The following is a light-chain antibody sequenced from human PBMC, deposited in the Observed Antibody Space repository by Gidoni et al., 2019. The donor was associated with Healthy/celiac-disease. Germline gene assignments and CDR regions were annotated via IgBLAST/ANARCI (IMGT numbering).Light chain of an antibody. J-gene: IGKJ2*01. CDR3: QQYNSYPYT. V-gene: IGKV1-5*03. Sequence: DIQMTQPPSPLSASVGDRVTITCRASQSISSWLAWYQQKPGKAPKLLIYKASSLESGVPSRFSGSGSGTEFTLTISSLQPDDLATYYCQQYNSYPYTFGQGTKLEIK. CDR2: KAS. CDR1: QSISSW.